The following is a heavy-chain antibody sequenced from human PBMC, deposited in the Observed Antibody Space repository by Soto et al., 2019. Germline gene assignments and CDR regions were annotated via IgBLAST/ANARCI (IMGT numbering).Heavy chain of an antibody. V-gene: IGHV1-46*01. CDR2: INPSGGST. Sequence: ASMKVSCKASGYTFTSYYMHWVRQAPGQGLEWMGIINPSGGSTSYAQKFQGRVTMTRDTSTSTVYMELSSLRSEDTAVYYCARVRPYSSSSRRQAQPLDPWGQGTLVTVSS. D-gene: IGHD6-6*01. CDR1: GYTFTSYY. CDR3: ARVRPYSSSSRRQAQPLDP. J-gene: IGHJ5*02.